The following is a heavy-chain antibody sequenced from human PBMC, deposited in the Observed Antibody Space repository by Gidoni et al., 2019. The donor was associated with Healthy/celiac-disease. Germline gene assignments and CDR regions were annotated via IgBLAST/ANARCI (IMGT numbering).Heavy chain of an antibody. J-gene: IGHJ6*02. V-gene: IGHV3-74*01. CDR1: GFTFRSYW. Sequence: EVQLVESGGGLVQPGGSLRLSCAASGFTFRSYWMHWVRQAPGKGLVWVSRINSDGSSTTYADSVKGRFTISRDNAKNTLYLQMNSLRAEDTAVYYCARDFSGRVLWWSHGMDVWGQGTTVTVSS. CDR3: ARDFSGRVLWWSHGMDV. CDR2: INSDGSST. D-gene: IGHD2-21*01.